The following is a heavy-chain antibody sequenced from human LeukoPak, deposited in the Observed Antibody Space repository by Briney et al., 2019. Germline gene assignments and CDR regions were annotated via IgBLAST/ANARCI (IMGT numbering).Heavy chain of an antibody. CDR1: GFSLSSYA. CDR2: ISSTDAGT. D-gene: IGHD5-18*01. CDR3: ATYRQVLLPFES. V-gene: IGHV3-23*01. J-gene: IGHJ4*02. Sequence: GGSLRLSCAASGFSLSSYAMSWVRQAPGKGLEWVSAISSTDAGTYHADSVRGRFTISRDSSKSTLFLQMNSLRAEDSAIYYCATYRQVLLPFESWGQGTLVTVSS.